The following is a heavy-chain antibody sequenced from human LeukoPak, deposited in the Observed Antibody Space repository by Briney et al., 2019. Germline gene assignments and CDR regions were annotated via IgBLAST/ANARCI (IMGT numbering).Heavy chain of an antibody. CDR1: GFTFNNYA. Sequence: GGSLRLSCAASGFTFNNYAMTWVRQAPGKGLQWVSTINGGDNGDNTYYADSVKGRFTVSRDNSKNTVYLQMNSLRVEDTAVYYCARDRIQLPDTLDYWGLGTLVTVSS. V-gene: IGHV3-23*01. J-gene: IGHJ4*02. D-gene: IGHD1-1*01. CDR2: INGGDNGDNT. CDR3: ARDRIQLPDTLDY.